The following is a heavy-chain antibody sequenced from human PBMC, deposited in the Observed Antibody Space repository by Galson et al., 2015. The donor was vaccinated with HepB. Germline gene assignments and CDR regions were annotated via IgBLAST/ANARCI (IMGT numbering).Heavy chain of an antibody. CDR3: ARDRELNYYYYGMDV. V-gene: IGHV3-30-3*01. Sequence: SLRLSCAASGFTFSSYAMHWVRQAPGKGLEWVAVISYDGSNKYYADSVKGRFTISRDNSKNTLYLQMNSLRAEDTAVYYCARDRELNYYYYGMDVWGQGTTVTVSS. J-gene: IGHJ6*02. CDR2: ISYDGSNK. D-gene: IGHD5-24*01. CDR1: GFTFSSYA.